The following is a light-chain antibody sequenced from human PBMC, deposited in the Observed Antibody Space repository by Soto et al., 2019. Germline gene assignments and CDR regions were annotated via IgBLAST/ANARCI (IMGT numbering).Light chain of an antibody. CDR1: QSISNF. V-gene: IGKV3-11*01. CDR2: DAS. Sequence: EIVLTQSPATLSLSPGDSATLPCRASQSISNFLAWYQQKPGQAPRLLIYDASHRVTGVPGRFSGSGSGTDFTLTISSLEPDDFAVYHCQQRTTGTFGGGTKVEI. CDR3: QQRTTGT. J-gene: IGKJ4*01.